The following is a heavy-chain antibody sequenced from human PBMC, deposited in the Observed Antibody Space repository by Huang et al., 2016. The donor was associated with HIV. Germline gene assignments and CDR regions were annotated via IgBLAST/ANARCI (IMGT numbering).Heavy chain of an antibody. CDR2: IAKDGTTT. J-gene: IGHJ3*02. D-gene: IGHD5-12*01. V-gene: IGHV3-30-3*01. Sequence: QGQLVESGGGVVRPGRSLRLSCAASGFSFSNYAMHWVRQAQGKRLEWVTLIAKDGTTTYYANSVKGRVTISRDNFKNTLYLQMNRLRGDDTAVYYCTREYTVAGAFDIWGQGTMVTVSS. CDR3: TREYTVAGAFDI. CDR1: GFSFSNYA.